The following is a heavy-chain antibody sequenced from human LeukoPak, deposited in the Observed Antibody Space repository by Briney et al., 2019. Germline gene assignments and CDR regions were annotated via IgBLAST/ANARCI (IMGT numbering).Heavy chain of an antibody. J-gene: IGHJ4*02. D-gene: IGHD1-1*01. CDR1: GFTFSNYP. V-gene: IGHV3-30-3*01. CDR3: ARDPQRGPPDYFDH. CDR2: ISYTGGTK. Sequence: GRSLRLSCAASGFTFSNYPMHWVRQAPGHGLEWVAVISYTGGTKYYAASVKGRFTISRDDSKSTLYLEMNSLRPEDTATYYCARDPQRGPPDYFDHWGQGTLVTVSS.